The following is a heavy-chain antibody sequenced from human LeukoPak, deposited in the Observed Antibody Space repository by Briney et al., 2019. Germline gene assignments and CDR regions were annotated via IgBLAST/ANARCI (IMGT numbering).Heavy chain of an antibody. CDR2: TYYRSKWFN. J-gene: IGHJ3*02. CDR1: GDSVSSNSAA. Sequence: ASQTLSLTCALSGDSVSSNSAAWNWIRQSPSRGLEWLGRTYYRSKWFNDYAVSVKSRVTINPDTSKNQFSLQLNSVTPEDTAVYYCARRLGSSSPGFDIWGQGTMVTVSS. V-gene: IGHV6-1*01. CDR3: ARRLGSSSPGFDI. D-gene: IGHD6-13*01.